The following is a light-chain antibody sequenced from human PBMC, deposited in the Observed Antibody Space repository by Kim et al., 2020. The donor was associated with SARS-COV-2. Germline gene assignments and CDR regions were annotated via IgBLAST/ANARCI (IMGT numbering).Light chain of an antibody. V-gene: IGKV1-5*03. CDR3: QQYNSYSPIT. Sequence: SVEDRVTITCRASQSISSWLAWYQQKPGKAPKLLIYKASSLESGVPSRFSGSGSGTEFTLTISSLQPDDFATYYCQQYNSYSPITFGQGTRLEIK. CDR2: KAS. CDR1: QSISSW. J-gene: IGKJ5*01.